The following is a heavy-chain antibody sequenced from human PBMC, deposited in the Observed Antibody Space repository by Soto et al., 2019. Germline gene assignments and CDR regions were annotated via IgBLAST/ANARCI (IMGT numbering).Heavy chain of an antibody. CDR2: IYYSGST. V-gene: IGHV4-31*03. D-gene: IGHD4-17*01. Sequence: PSETLSLTCTVSGGSISSGGYYWSWIRQHPGKGLEWIGYIYYSGSTYYNPSLKSRVTISVDTSKNQFSLKLSSVTAADTAVYYCARARSTVKGRGAFDIWGQGTMVTV. J-gene: IGHJ3*02. CDR3: ARARSTVKGRGAFDI. CDR1: GGSISSGGYY.